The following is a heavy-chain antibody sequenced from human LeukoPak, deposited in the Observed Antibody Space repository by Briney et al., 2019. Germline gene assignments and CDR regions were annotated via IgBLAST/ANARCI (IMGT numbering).Heavy chain of an antibody. CDR2: INSDGINT. CDR1: GFTFSNYW. D-gene: IGHD3-10*01. Sequence: GGSLRLSCAASGFTFSNYWMHWVRQAPGKGLVWVSRINSDGINTSYADSVKGRFTISRDNSKNTLYLQMNSLRAEDTAVYYCAKVLPYGSGSYYPAKDAFDIWGQGTMVTVPS. J-gene: IGHJ3*02. V-gene: IGHV3-74*01. CDR3: AKVLPYGSGSYYPAKDAFDI.